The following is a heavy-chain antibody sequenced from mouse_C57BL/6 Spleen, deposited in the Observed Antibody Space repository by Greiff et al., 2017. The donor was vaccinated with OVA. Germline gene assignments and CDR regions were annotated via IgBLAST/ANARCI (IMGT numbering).Heavy chain of an antibody. D-gene: IGHD4-1*01. V-gene: IGHV1-59*01. CDR3: ARSLGRGGFDY. CDR1: GYTFTSYW. Sequence: VQLQQPGAELVRPGTSVKLSCKASGYTFTSYWMHWVKQRPGQGLEWIGVIDPSDSYTNYNQKFKGKATLTVDTSSSTAYMQLSSLTSEDSAVYYCARSLGRGGFDYWGQGTTLTVSS. J-gene: IGHJ2*01. CDR2: IDPSDSYT.